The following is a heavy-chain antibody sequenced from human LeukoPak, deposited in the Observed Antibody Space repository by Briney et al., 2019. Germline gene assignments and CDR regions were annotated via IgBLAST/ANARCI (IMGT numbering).Heavy chain of an antibody. J-gene: IGHJ4*02. CDR2: IYYSGST. Sequence: SETLSLTCTVSGGSISSSSYYWGWIRQPPGKGLEWIGSIYYSGSTYYNPSLKSRVTISVDTSKNQFSLKLSSVTAADTAVYYCARHVRFVWFGELGCFDYWGQGTLVTVSS. CDR1: GGSISSSSYY. V-gene: IGHV4-39*01. CDR3: ARHVRFVWFGELGCFDY. D-gene: IGHD3-10*01.